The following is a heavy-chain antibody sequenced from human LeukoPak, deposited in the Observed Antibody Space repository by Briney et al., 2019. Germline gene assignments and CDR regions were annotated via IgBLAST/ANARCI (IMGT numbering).Heavy chain of an antibody. Sequence: GGSLRLSCAASGFTFSSYSMNWVRQAPGKGLEWVSYISSSSSTIYYADSVKGRFTISRDNAKNSLYLQMNSLRAEDTAVYYCARDLEPSHYYMDVWGKGTAVTVSS. V-gene: IGHV3-48*01. CDR1: GFTFSSYS. J-gene: IGHJ6*03. CDR3: ARDLEPSHYYMDV. CDR2: ISSSSSTI. D-gene: IGHD1-14*01.